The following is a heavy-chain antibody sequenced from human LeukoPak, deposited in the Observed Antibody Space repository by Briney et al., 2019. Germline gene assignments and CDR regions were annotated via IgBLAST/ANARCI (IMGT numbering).Heavy chain of an antibody. CDR3: ARHRRSTMVRGGTNWFDP. Sequence: SETLSLTCTVSGGSISSSPYYWGWIRQPPGKGLEWIGSIYYSGTTHYSPSLKSRVTISVDTSKNQFSLKLSSVTAADTAVYYCARHRRSTMVRGGTNWFDPWGQGTLVTVSS. J-gene: IGHJ5*02. V-gene: IGHV4-39*01. CDR2: IYYSGTT. CDR1: GGSISSSPYY. D-gene: IGHD3-10*01.